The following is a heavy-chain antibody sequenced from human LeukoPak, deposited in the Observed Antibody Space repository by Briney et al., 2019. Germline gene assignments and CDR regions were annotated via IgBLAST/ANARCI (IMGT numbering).Heavy chain of an antibody. CDR1: GGSISSYY. CDR2: IYYSGST. J-gene: IGHJ4*02. Sequence: PSETLSLTCTVSGGSISSYYWSWIRQPPGKGLEWIGYIYYSGSTNYNPSLKSRVTISVDTSKNQFSLKLSSVTAADTAVYYCARSSLPLRYFDWWGQGTLVTVSS. CDR3: ARSSLPLRYFDW. V-gene: IGHV4-59*08. D-gene: IGHD3-9*01.